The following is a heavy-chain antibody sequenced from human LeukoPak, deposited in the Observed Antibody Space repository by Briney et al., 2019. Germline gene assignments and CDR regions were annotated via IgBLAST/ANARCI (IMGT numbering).Heavy chain of an antibody. D-gene: IGHD5-24*01. V-gene: IGHV3-23*01. CDR3: AKVYEDRWNFDY. Sequence: VSAISGSGASTYYAASVKGLFTISRDNSKNTLYLQMNSLRAEGTAVYYCAKVYEDRWNFDYWGQGTLVTVSS. CDR2: ISGSGAST. J-gene: IGHJ4*02.